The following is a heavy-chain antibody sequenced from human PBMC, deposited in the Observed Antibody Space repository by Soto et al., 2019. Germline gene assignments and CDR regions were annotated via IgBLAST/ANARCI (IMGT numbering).Heavy chain of an antibody. CDR1: GGSISDYY. CDR3: ARDQIVEYSGGGFDY. J-gene: IGHJ4*02. V-gene: IGHV4-59*01. CDR2: IHYSGST. D-gene: IGHD3-10*01. Sequence: SETLSLTCSVSGGSISDYYWSWIRQPPGKGLEWIGYIHYSGSTKYNPSLKSRVTISVDTSKNQFSLKLRSVTAADTAVYYCARDQIVEYSGGGFDYWGQGSLVTVSS.